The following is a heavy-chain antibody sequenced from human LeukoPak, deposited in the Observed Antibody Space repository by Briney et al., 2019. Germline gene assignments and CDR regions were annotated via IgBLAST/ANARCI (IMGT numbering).Heavy chain of an antibody. D-gene: IGHD3-10*01. CDR2: IYYSGST. J-gene: IGHJ5*02. CDR1: GGSISSSSYY. V-gene: IGHV4-39*01. CDR3: ARHGGGASILWLGELSSRWFDP. Sequence: SETLSLTCTVSGGSISSSSYYWGWIRQPPGKGLEWIGSIYYSGSTYYNPSLKSRVTISVDTSKNQFSLKLSSVTAADTAVYYCARHGGGASILWLGELSSRWFDPWGQGTLVTVPS.